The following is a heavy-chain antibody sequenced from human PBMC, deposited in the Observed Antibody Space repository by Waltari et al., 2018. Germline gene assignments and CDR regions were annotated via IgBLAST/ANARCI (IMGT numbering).Heavy chain of an antibody. D-gene: IGHD2-21*01. V-gene: IGHV1-2*06. Sequence: QVNLVQSGADVRKPGASVTVSCKASGYIFINYFIHWVRQVPGQGLEWIGRINCRNGGTDYAQKFQGRVTLTRDTSISTAYMELSGLTLDDTAIYYCTVIAGDFDIWGPGTMVTASS. CDR1: GYIFINYF. CDR3: TVIAGDFDI. CDR2: INCRNGGT. J-gene: IGHJ3*02.